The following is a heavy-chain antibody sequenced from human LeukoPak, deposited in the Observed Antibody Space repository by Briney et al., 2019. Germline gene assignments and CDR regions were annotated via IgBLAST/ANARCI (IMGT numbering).Heavy chain of an antibody. Sequence: GGSLRLSCVASGFTFSNYWMHWVRQAPGKGLVWVSRIKTDGSRTNYADSVKGRFTISRDNAKNTVYLEMNSLRSEDTAVYYCARAIGSSWGRVDYWGQGTLVTVSS. J-gene: IGHJ4*02. D-gene: IGHD6-13*01. CDR1: GFTFSNYW. CDR3: ARAIGSSWGRVDY. CDR2: IKTDGSRT. V-gene: IGHV3-74*01.